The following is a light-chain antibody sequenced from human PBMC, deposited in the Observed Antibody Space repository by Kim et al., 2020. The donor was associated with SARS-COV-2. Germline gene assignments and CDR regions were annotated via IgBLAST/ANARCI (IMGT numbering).Light chain of an antibody. CDR2: GAS. Sequence: LSPGESATLSCRASQSITSNSLARYQQKPGQTPRLLIYGASSRAPGIPDRFSGSGSGTYFSLTISRLEPEDFAVYYCQQYGSSPRFGGGTKVDIK. CDR3: QQYGSSPR. CDR1: QSITSNS. V-gene: IGKV3-20*01. J-gene: IGKJ4*01.